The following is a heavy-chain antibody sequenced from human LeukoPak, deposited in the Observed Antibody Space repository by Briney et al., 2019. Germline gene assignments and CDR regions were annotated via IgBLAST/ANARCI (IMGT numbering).Heavy chain of an antibody. CDR2: ISYDGSNK. J-gene: IGHJ4*02. Sequence: QSGGSLRLSCAASGFTFSSYGMHWVRQAPGKGLEWVAAISYDGSNKYYADSVKGRFTISRDNSKNTLYLQMNSLRAEDTAVYYCARTYYYDSSGLPGYWGQGTLVTVSS. V-gene: IGHV3-30*03. CDR3: ARTYYYDSSGLPGY. D-gene: IGHD3-22*01. CDR1: GFTFSSYG.